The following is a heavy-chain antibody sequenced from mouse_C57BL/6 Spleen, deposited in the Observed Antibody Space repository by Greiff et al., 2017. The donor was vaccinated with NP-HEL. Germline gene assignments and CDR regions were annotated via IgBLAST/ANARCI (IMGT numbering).Heavy chain of an antibody. J-gene: IGHJ4*01. V-gene: IGHV2-9*01. CDR3: AILYYYGSSYDDAMDY. CDR1: GFSLTSYG. CDR2: IWGGGST. Sequence: VKLVESGPGLVAPSQSLSITCTVSGFSLTSYGVDWVRQPPGKGLEWLGVIWGGGSTNYHSALMSRLSISKDNSKSQVFLKMNSLQTDDTAMYYCAILYYYGSSYDDAMDYWGQGTSVTVSS. D-gene: IGHD1-1*01.